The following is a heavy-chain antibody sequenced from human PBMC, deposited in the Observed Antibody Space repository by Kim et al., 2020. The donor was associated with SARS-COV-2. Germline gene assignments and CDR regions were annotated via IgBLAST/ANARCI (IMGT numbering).Heavy chain of an antibody. CDR3: ARANLGYCSSTSCYTDYYYYMDV. CDR1: GYTFTSYD. Sequence: ASVKVSCKASGYTFTSYDINWVRQATGQGLEWMGWMNPNSGNTGYAQKFQGRVTMTRNTSISTAYMELSSLRSEDTAVYYCARANLGYCSSTSCYTDYYYYMDVWGKGTTVTVSS. J-gene: IGHJ6*03. D-gene: IGHD2-2*02. CDR2: MNPNSGNT. V-gene: IGHV1-8*01.